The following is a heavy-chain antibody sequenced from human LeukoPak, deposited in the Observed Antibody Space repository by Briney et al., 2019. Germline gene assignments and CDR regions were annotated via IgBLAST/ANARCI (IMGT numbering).Heavy chain of an antibody. Sequence: SETLSLTCAVSGYSISSGYYWGWIRQPPGKGLEWIGSIYHSGSTYYNPSLKSRVTISVDTSKNQFSLKLSSVTAADTPVYQCARSSPPYCSSTSCLPYNWFDPWGQGTLVTVPS. D-gene: IGHD2-2*01. V-gene: IGHV4-38-2*01. CDR1: GYSISSGYY. CDR3: ARSSPPYCSSTSCLPYNWFDP. J-gene: IGHJ5*02. CDR2: IYHSGST.